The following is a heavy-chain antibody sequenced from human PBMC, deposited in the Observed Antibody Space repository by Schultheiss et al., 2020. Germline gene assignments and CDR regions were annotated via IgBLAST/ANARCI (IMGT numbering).Heavy chain of an antibody. Sequence: SQTLSLTCTVSGGSISSYYWSWIRQPPGKGLEWIGSIYYSGSTYYNPSLKSRVTISVDKSKNQFSLKLSSVTAADTAVYYCARVQGGYNLLDYWGQGTLVTVSS. D-gene: IGHD5-24*01. CDR2: IYYSGST. V-gene: IGHV4-59*08. J-gene: IGHJ4*02. CDR3: ARVQGGYNLLDY. CDR1: GGSISSYY.